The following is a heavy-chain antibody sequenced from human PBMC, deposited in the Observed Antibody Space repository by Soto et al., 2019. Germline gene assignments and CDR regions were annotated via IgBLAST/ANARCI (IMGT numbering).Heavy chain of an antibody. J-gene: IGHJ4*02. Sequence: GGSLRLSCAASGFIFNDYVMSWVRQAPGKGLEWVSSISDSGDSTYSADSVKGRFTISRDNSKNTLYLQMNSLTAEDTAVYYCARKNVVVLGNYGFLWGQGTLVTVSS. CDR2: ISDSGDST. D-gene: IGHD2-15*01. V-gene: IGHV3-23*01. CDR1: GFIFNDYV. CDR3: ARKNVVVLGNYGFL.